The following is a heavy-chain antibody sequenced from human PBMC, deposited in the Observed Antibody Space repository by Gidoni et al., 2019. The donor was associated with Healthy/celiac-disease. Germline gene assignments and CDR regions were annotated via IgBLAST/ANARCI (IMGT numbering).Heavy chain of an antibody. D-gene: IGHD6-6*01. J-gene: IGHJ4*02. CDR3: ARGGGPLYIAARQGFDY. CDR2: ISYDGRNK. Sequence: QVQLVESGGGVVQPGRSLRLSCAASGFTFSSYAMHWVRQAPGKGLGWVAVISYDGRNKYYADSVKGRFTISRDNSKNTLYLQMNSLRAEDTAVYYCARGGGPLYIAARQGFDYWGQGTLVTVSS. CDR1: GFTFSSYA. V-gene: IGHV3-30*04.